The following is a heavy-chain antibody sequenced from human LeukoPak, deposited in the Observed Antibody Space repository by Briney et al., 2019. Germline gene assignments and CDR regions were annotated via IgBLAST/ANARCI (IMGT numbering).Heavy chain of an antibody. D-gene: IGHD2-21*01. Sequence: SETLSLTYTVSGGSISSSSYYWGWIRQPPGKGLEWIGSIYYSGSTYYNPSLKSRVTISVDTSKNQFSLKLSSVTAADTAVYYCARLVASITSFDYWGQGTLVTVSS. CDR1: GGSISSSSYY. CDR2: IYYSGST. V-gene: IGHV4-39*01. CDR3: ARLVASITSFDY. J-gene: IGHJ4*02.